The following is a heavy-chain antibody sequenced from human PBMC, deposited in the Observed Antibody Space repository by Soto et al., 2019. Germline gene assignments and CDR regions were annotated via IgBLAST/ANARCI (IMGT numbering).Heavy chain of an antibody. CDR1: GFTFSSYG. J-gene: IGHJ5*02. V-gene: IGHV3-30*18. Sequence: QVQLVESGGGVVQPGRSLRLSCAASGFTFSSYGMHWVRQAPGKGLEWVAVISYDGSNKYYADSVKGRFTISRDNSKNTLYLQMNSLRAEDTAVYYCAKGGMAARPNWFDPWGQGTLVTGSS. CDR2: ISYDGSNK. CDR3: AKGGMAARPNWFDP. D-gene: IGHD6-25*01.